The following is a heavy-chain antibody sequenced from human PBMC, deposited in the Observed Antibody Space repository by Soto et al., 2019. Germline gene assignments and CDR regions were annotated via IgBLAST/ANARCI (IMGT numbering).Heavy chain of an antibody. CDR2: IIPIFGTA. Sequence: GASVKVSCKASGGTFSSYAISWVRQAPGQGLEWMGGIIPIFGTANYAQKFQGRVTITADESTSTAYMELSSLRSEDTAVYYCAREEIVVVTAIPGYYYYHYGMDVWGQGTTVTVS. D-gene: IGHD2-21*02. J-gene: IGHJ6*02. V-gene: IGHV1-69*13. CDR3: AREEIVVVTAIPGYYYYHYGMDV. CDR1: GGTFSSYA.